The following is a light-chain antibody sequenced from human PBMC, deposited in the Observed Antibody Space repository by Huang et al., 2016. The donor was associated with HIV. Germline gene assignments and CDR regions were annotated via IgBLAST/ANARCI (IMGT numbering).Light chain of an antibody. J-gene: IGKJ4*01. Sequence: DIQMTQSPSSLSASVGDRFTITCRASQSISSYLNWYQQKPGKAPKLLIYAASSLQSGVPSRFSVSGSGTDFTLTISSLQPEDFATYYCQQSYSTFRTFGGGTKVEIK. V-gene: IGKV1-39*01. CDR1: QSISSY. CDR2: AAS. CDR3: QQSYSTFRT.